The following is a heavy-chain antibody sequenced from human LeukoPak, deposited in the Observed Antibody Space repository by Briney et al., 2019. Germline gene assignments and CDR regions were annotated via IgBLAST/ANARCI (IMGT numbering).Heavy chain of an antibody. V-gene: IGHV1-69*13. J-gene: IGHJ6*03. Sequence: ASVKVSCKASGGTFSSYAISWVRQAPGQGLEWMGGIIPIFGTANYAQKFQGIVTITADESTSTAYMELSSLRSEDTAVYYCARGRAGVVVVAATPGPYYYYMDVWGKGTTVTISS. CDR1: GGTFSSYA. D-gene: IGHD2-15*01. CDR3: ARGRAGVVVVAATPGPYYYYMDV. CDR2: IIPIFGTA.